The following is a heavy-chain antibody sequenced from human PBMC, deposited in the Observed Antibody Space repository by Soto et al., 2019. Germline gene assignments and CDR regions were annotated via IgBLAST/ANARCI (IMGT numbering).Heavy chain of an antibody. V-gene: IGHV4-59*01. J-gene: IGHJ5*02. D-gene: IGHD6-19*01. CDR3: ARDAAVAGNNWFDP. CDR2: IYYSGST. CDR1: GGSISSYY. Sequence: QVQLQESGPGLVKPSETLSLTCTVSGGSISSYYWSWIRQPPGKGLEWIGYIYYSGSTNYNPSLKRRVTIAVDTSKNQFSLKLSSVTAADTAVYYCARDAAVAGNNWFDPWGQGTLVTVSS.